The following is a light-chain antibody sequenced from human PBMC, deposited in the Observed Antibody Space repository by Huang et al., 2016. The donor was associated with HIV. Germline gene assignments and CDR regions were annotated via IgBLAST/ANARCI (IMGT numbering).Light chain of an antibody. CDR1: QSVSTN. CDR3: QQYNTWPPNT. V-gene: IGKV3-15*01. Sequence: ETVMTQSPATLSLSPGESATLSCRASQSVSTNLAWYQQKPGQAPRLLLFGASTRATGIPARFSGTGSGTEFTLTISSLQSEDFAVYYCQQYNTWPPNTFGQGTKLEIK. J-gene: IGKJ2*01. CDR2: GAS.